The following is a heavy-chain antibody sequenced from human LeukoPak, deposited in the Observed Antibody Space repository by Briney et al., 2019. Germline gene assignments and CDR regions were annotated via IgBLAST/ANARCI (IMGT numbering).Heavy chain of an antibody. Sequence: SETLSLTCTVSGGSISSSSYYWGWIRQPPGKGLEWIGSIYYSGSTYYNPSLKSRVTISVDTSKNQFSLKLSSVTAADTAAYYCARLAVTSDAFDIWGQGTMVTVSS. CDR3: ARLAVTSDAFDI. CDR1: GGSISSSSYY. J-gene: IGHJ3*02. D-gene: IGHD6-19*01. CDR2: IYYSGST. V-gene: IGHV4-39*01.